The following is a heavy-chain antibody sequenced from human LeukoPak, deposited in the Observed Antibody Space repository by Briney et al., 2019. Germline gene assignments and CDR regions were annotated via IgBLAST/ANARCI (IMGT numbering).Heavy chain of an antibody. CDR2: IYHSGST. D-gene: IGHD6-13*01. CDR3: ARSLRGIAAAGSDY. V-gene: IGHV4-38-2*01. CDR1: GYSISSGYY. Sequence: SETLSLTCAVSGYSISSGYYWGWIRQPPGKGLEWIGSIYHSGSTYYNPSLKSRVTISVDTSKNQFSLKLSSVTAADTAVYYCARSLRGIAAAGSDYWGQGTLVTVSS. J-gene: IGHJ4*02.